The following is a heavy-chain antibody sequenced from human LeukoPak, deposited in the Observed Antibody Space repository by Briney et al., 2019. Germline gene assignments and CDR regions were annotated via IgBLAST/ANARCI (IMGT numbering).Heavy chain of an antibody. V-gene: IGHV4-39*07. CDR3: ARADCSSTSCYTPWFDP. CDR1: GGSISSSSYY. J-gene: IGHJ5*02. D-gene: IGHD2-2*02. Sequence: SETLSLTCTVSGGSISSSSYYWGWIRQPPGKGLEWIGSIYYSGSTYYNPSLKSRVTISVDTSKNQFSLKLSSVTAADTAVYYCARADCSSTSCYTPWFDPWGQGTLVTVSS. CDR2: IYYSGST.